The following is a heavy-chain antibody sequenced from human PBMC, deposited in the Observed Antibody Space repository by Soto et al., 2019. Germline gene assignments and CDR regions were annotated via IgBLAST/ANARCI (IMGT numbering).Heavy chain of an antibody. CDR1: GFTVSNNY. J-gene: IGHJ4*02. Sequence: EVQLVESGGGLIQPGGSLRLSCAVSGFTVSNNYMSWVRQAPGKGLEGVSVIYSGGYTAYGDSVKGRFTISRDNSKNTLFLQKNSLGAAAPAVFSCGPTPGGGGYWGQGTLVTVSS. CDR2: IYSGGYT. CDR3: GPTPGGGGY. D-gene: IGHD3-10*01. V-gene: IGHV3-53*01.